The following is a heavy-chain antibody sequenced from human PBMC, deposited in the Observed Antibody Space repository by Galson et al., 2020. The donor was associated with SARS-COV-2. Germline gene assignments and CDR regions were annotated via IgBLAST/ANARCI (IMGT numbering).Heavy chain of an antibody. J-gene: IGHJ3*01. V-gene: IGHV3-64*01. CDR1: GFIFSNYV. CDR2: IASNGAGA. D-gene: IGHD1-26*01. Sequence: QLGESLKISCAASGFIFSNYVMNWVRQAPGKGLEFVSSIASNGAGAAYANSVKGRFTISRDNSRKTLFLQMGSLTVEDMSVYYCARVGASGAFDVWGKGTMVTVSS. CDR3: ARVGASGAFDV.